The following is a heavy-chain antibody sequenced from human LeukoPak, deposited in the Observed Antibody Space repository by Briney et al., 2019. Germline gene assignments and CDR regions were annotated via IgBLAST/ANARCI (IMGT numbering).Heavy chain of an antibody. CDR3: ARLGITIFGLAYYFDY. V-gene: IGHV4-38-2*01. D-gene: IGHD3-3*01. J-gene: IGHJ4*02. CDR2: IYDSGST. CDR1: GYSISSGYY. Sequence: SETLSLTCAGSGYSISSGYYWGWIRRPRGKGLEWMGSIYDSGSTSYNPSLKSRVTISVDTSNNQFSLKLSSVTAADTAVYYCARLGITIFGLAYYFDYWGQGTLVTVSS.